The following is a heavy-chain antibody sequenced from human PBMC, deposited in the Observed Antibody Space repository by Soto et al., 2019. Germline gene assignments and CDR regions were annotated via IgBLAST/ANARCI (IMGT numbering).Heavy chain of an antibody. J-gene: IGHJ6*04. D-gene: IGHD2-21*02. CDR3: ARADRTLVTYYSLDV. V-gene: IGHV4-34*01. CDR2: INHSGTI. CDR1: GGSFSGYY. Sequence: SETLSLTCAVYGGSFSGYYWTCIRQPPGKGLEWIGEINHSGTINFNPSLKSRLTISLDTSKKHFSLKLSSVTDADTAAYYCARADRTLVTYYSLDVWGKGTTVTVSS.